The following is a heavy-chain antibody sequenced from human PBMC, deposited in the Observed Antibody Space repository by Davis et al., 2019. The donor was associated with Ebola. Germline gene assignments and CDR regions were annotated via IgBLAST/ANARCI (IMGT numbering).Heavy chain of an antibody. V-gene: IGHV4-34*01. Sequence: GSLRLSCAVYGGSFSGYYWSWIRQPPGKGLEWIGEINHSGSTNYNPSLKSRVTISVDTSKNQFSPKLSSVTAADTAVYYCARLQEAWFSPRRGGFDPWGQGTLVTVSS. CDR1: GGSFSGYY. CDR3: ARLQEAWFSPRRGGFDP. CDR2: INHSGST. D-gene: IGHD3-10*01. J-gene: IGHJ5*02.